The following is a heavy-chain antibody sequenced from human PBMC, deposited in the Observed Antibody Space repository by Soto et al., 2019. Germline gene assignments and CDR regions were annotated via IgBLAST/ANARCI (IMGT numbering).Heavy chain of an antibody. Sequence: EVQLLESGGGLVQPGGSLRLSCAASGVTFSTYAMNWVRQAPGKGLEWVSTISNTGGGTFYAGSVKGRFTISRDNSKNTLYLQMHSLSADDSAIYFCAVGRHRTSGSNTWFDPWGRGTQVTVSS. V-gene: IGHV3-23*01. CDR3: AVGRHRTSGSNTWFDP. CDR2: ISNTGGGT. CDR1: GVTFSTYA. D-gene: IGHD3-22*01. J-gene: IGHJ5*02.